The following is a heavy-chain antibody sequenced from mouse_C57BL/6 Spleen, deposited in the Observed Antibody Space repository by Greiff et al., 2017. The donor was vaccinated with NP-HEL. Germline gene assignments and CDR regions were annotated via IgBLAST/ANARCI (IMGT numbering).Heavy chain of an antibody. V-gene: IGHV1-53*01. D-gene: IGHD1-1*01. CDR1: GYTFTSYW. CDR2: INPSNGGT. CDR3: ARKGAIYYYGSSLYYYAMDY. Sequence: VQLQQPGTELVKPGASVKLSCKASGYTFTSYWMHWVKQRPGQGLEWIGNINPSNGGTNYNEKFKSKATLTVAKSSSTAYMQLSSLTSEDSAVYYCARKGAIYYYGSSLYYYAMDYWGQGTSVTVSS. J-gene: IGHJ4*01.